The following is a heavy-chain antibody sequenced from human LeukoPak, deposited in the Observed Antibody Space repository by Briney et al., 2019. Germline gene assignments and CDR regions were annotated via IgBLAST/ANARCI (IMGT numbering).Heavy chain of an antibody. CDR2: IFYTGNT. D-gene: IGHD4-23*01. J-gene: IGHJ4*02. CDR1: GGSISSSSYY. CDR3: ARVKAVVTPWVFDY. Sequence: SETLSLTCSVSGGSISSSSYYWGWIRQPPGKGLQWIGSIFYTGNTYYKPSLKSRVTISVDTSKNQFSLKLTSMTAADTAVYYCARVKAVVTPWVFDYWGQGTLVTVSS. V-gene: IGHV4-39*07.